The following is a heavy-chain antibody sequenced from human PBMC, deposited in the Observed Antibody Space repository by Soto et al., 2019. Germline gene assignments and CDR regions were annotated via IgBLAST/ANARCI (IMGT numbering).Heavy chain of an antibody. CDR1: GFTFSSYG. V-gene: IGHV3-33*01. CDR2: IWYDGSNK. D-gene: IGHD7-27*01. J-gene: IGHJ4*02. Sequence: QVQLVESGGGVVQPGRSLRLSCAASGFTFSSYGMHWVRQAPGTGLEWVAVIWYDGSNKYYADSVKGRFTISRDNSKNTLYLQMNSLRAEDTAGYYCAREDLGRCDYWGQGTPVIVCS. CDR3: AREDLGRCDY.